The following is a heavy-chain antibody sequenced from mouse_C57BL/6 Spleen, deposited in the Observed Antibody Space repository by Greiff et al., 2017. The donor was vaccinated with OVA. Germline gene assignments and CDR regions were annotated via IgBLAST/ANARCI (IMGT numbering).Heavy chain of an antibody. Sequence: EVKLQESGPELVKPGASVKMSCKASGYTFTDSKMNWVKQSHGKSLEWIGYINPNNGGTSYNQKFKGKATLTVNKSSSTAYMELRSLTSEDSAVYYCARDSNYGWFDYWGQGTTLTVSS. CDR3: ARDSNYGWFDY. CDR1: GYTFTDSK. CDR2: INPNNGGT. J-gene: IGHJ2*01. D-gene: IGHD2-5*01. V-gene: IGHV1-22*01.